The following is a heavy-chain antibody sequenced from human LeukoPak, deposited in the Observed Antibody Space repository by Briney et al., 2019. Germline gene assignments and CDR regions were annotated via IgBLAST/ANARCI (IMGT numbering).Heavy chain of an antibody. Sequence: SETLSFTCTVSGGSISSSSYYWGWIRQPPGKGLEWIGSIYYSGSTYYNPSLKSRVTISVDTSKNQFSLKLSSVTAADTAVYYCARINSIAAAILDYWGQGTLVTVSS. D-gene: IGHD6-13*01. CDR1: GGSISSSSYY. V-gene: IGHV4-39*07. CDR2: IYYSGST. J-gene: IGHJ4*02. CDR3: ARINSIAAAILDY.